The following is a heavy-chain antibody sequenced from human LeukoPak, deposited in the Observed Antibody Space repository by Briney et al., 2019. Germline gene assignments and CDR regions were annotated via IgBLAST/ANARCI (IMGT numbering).Heavy chain of an antibody. Sequence: SVKVSCKASGGTFSSYAISWVRQAPGQGLEWMGGIIPIFGTANYAQKFQGRVTITTDESTSTAYMELSSLRSEDTAVYYCARGVSAAAGPYYYYYYMDVWGKGTTVTVSS. CDR2: IIPIFGTA. CDR3: ARGVSAAAGPYYYYYYMDV. D-gene: IGHD6-13*01. V-gene: IGHV1-69*05. J-gene: IGHJ6*03. CDR1: GGTFSSYA.